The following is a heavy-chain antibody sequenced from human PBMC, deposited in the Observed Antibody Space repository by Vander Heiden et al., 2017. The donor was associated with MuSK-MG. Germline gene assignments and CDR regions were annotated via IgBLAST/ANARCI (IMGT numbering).Heavy chain of an antibody. Sequence: QVQLLQWGAGLLKPAETLSLTCAVYGGSFSGYYWSWIPPPPGKGLEWIGEINHSGSTNYNPSLKSRFTISVDTSKNQFSLKLSSVTAADTAVYYCARETAYYDISPYYFDYWGQGTLVTVSS. D-gene: IGHD3-9*01. V-gene: IGHV4-34*01. CDR1: GGSFSGYY. J-gene: IGHJ4*02. CDR3: ARETAYYDISPYYFDY. CDR2: INHSGST.